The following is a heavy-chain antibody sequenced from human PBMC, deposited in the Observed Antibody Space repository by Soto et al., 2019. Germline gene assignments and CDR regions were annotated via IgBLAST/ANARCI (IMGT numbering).Heavy chain of an antibody. J-gene: IGHJ5*02. CDR2: INPSGDSR. V-gene: IGHV1-46*01. D-gene: IGHD4-17*01. CDR3: ARDNGQNYGTPAARSWFPP. Sequence: ASVKVSCKASGFSFSDYFMHWVRQAPGQGLEWMGIINPSGDSRNYAQKFQGRVTITRDTSTSTVYMDLSSLRYEDTAVYYCARDNGQNYGTPAARSWFPPSGQGTPVTVSS. CDR1: GFSFSDYF.